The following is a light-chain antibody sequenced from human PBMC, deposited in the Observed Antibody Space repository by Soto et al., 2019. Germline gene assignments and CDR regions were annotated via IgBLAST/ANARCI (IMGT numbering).Light chain of an antibody. J-gene: IGKJ4*01. CDR3: QQYDNLPFT. V-gene: IGKV1-33*01. Sequence: DIPLTQSPSSLSASVGDTVTIICQASQEINFYLNWYQQKPGKAPKLLIHDTSKLETGVPSRFSGSRSGTDFTLTISSLQPEDLATYHCQQYDNLPFTFGGGTKVEFK. CDR2: DTS. CDR1: QEINFY.